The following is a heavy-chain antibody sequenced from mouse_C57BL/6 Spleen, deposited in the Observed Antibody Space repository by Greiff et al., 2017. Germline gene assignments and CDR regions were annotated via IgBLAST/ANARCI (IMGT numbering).Heavy chain of an antibody. D-gene: IGHD1-1*01. V-gene: IGHV5-17*01. J-gene: IGHJ4*01. CDR1: GFTFSDYG. Sequence: EVHLVESGGGLVKPGGSLKLSCAASGFTFSDYGMHWVRQAPEKGLEWVAYISSGSSTIYYADTVKGRFTISRDNAKNTLFLQMTSLRSEDTAMYYCASYGSSLYYAMDYWGQGTSVTVSS. CDR3: ASYGSSLYYAMDY. CDR2: ISSGSSTI.